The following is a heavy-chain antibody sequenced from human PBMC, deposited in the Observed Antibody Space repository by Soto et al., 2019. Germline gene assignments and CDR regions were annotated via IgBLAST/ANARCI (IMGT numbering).Heavy chain of an antibody. CDR2: ISGSGGST. CDR3: PKDGNYGGNKY. CDR1: GFTFSSYA. Sequence: GSLRLSCAASGFTFSSYAMSWVRQAPGKGLEWVSAISGSGGSTYYADSVKGRFTISRDNYKNTLYLQMNSLRAEDTAVYYCPKDGNYGGNKYCGQGTLVTVCS. D-gene: IGHD4-17*01. V-gene: IGHV3-23*01. J-gene: IGHJ4*02.